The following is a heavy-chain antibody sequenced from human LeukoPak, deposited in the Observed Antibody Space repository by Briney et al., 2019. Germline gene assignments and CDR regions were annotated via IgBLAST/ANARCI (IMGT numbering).Heavy chain of an antibody. CDR1: GGSFSGYC. J-gene: IGHJ6*03. D-gene: IGHD3-3*01. V-gene: IGHV4-34*01. Sequence: SETLSLTCAVYGGSFSGYCWSWIRQPPGKGLEWIGEVNHSGSTNYNPSLKSRVTISVDTSKNQFSLKLSSVTAADTAVYYCARLREVIITVNYYYYMDVWGKGTTVTVSS. CDR2: VNHSGST. CDR3: ARLREVIITVNYYYYMDV.